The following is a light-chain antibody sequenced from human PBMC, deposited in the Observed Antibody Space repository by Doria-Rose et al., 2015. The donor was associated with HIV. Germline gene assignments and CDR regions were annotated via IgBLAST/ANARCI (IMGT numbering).Light chain of an antibody. Sequence: DIVMTQSSGTLSLSPGERATLSCRASQSFSSTYLAWYQQNPGQAPSLLIYDGSTSATGIPDRFSASGSGTDFTLTINRLETEDFALYYCHQYGTSWTFGQGPKVEI. J-gene: IGKJ1*01. V-gene: IGKV3-20*01. CDR1: QSFSSTY. CDR2: DGS. CDR3: HQYGTSWT.